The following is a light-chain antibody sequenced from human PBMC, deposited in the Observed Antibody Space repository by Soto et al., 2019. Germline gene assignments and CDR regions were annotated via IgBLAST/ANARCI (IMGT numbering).Light chain of an antibody. CDR2: DVN. CDR1: SSDVGGYNY. Sequence: QSVLTQPASVSGSPGQSITISCTGTSSDVGGYNYVSWYQQHPGKAPKLMIYDVNNRPSGISNRFSGSKSGNTASLTNSGLKAEDEADYYCSSYTGSSTYVVFCGGTKLTV. J-gene: IGLJ2*01. CDR3: SSYTGSSTYVV. V-gene: IGLV2-14*01.